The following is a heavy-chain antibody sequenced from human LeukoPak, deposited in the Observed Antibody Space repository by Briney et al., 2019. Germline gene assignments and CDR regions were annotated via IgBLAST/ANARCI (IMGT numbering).Heavy chain of an antibody. CDR1: GFTFSSYA. CDR3: ARGPYYDILTGSPLYYGMDV. Sequence: GGSLRLSCAASGFTFSSYAMHWVRQAPGKGLEWVAVISYDGSNKYYADSVKGRFTISGDNSKNTLYLQMNSLRAEDTAVYYCARGPYYDILTGSPLYYGMDVWGQGTTVTVSS. CDR2: ISYDGSNK. V-gene: IGHV3-30-3*01. J-gene: IGHJ6*02. D-gene: IGHD3-9*01.